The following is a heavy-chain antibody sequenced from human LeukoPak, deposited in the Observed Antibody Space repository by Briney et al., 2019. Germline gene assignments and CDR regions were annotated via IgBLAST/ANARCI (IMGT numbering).Heavy chain of an antibody. CDR1: RGYISSSYYY. J-gene: IGHJ4*02. D-gene: IGHD3-22*01. CDR3: ARVKSSAYYYDYFDS. Sequence: SETPSLTCTVSRGYISSSYYYWGWIRQPPGKGLEWLGQIFFRGKTYHNPALKSRVTMSVDTSRNQFSLMLDSVTAADSAVYYCARVKSSAYYYDYFDSWGQGALVTVSS. V-gene: IGHV4-39*01. CDR2: IFFRGKT.